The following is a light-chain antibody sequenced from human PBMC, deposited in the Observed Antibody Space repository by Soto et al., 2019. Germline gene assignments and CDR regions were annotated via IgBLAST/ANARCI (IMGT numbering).Light chain of an antibody. V-gene: IGLV1-44*01. CDR3: AAWDDSLNGVV. J-gene: IGLJ2*01. Sequence: QAVVTQPPSASGTPGQRVTISCSGSSSNIGSNTVNWYQQLPGTAPKLLIYSNNQRPLGVPDRFSGSKSGTSASLAISGLQSEDEADYYCAAWDDSLNGVVFGGGTKVTVL. CDR2: SNN. CDR1: SSNIGSNT.